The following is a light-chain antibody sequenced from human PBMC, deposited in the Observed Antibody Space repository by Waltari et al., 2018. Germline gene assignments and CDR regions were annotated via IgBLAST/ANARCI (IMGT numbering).Light chain of an antibody. CDR1: QGIGSY. V-gene: IGKV1D-8*01. CDR3: QQYYSFPRT. J-gene: IGKJ1*01. CDR2: AAS. Sequence: VIWMTQSPSLVSASTGDRVTITCRMSQGIGSYLAWYQQKPGKAPELLIYAASTLKNGVPSRFSASGSGTDFTLTISCQQSEDFATYSCQQYYSFPRTFGQGTKVDIK.